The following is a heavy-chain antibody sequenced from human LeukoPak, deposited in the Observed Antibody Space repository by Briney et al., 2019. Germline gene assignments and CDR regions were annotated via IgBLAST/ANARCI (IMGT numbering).Heavy chain of an antibody. Sequence: SETLSLTCTVSGGSISSSSYHWGWTRLPPGKGLEWIGNLYYSGSTYYNPSLKSRVSISVDRSKNQFSLKLTSVTAADTAVYYCARRHDGEFDYWGQGTLVTVSS. CDR3: ARRHDGEFDY. J-gene: IGHJ4*02. V-gene: IGHV4-39*01. CDR2: LYYSGST. D-gene: IGHD3-10*01. CDR1: GGSISSSSYH.